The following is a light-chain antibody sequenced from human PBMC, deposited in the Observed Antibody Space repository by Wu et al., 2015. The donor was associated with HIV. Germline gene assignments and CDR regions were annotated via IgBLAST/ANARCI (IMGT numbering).Light chain of an antibody. CDR2: GAS. Sequence: EIVLTQSPGTLSLSPGESATLSCRASQSVSSSYLAWYQQKPGQAPRLLIYGASSRATGIPDRFSGSGSGTDFTLTISRVEPEDFAVYYCQQYGSSPTTFGQGTKVE. J-gene: IGKJ1*01. V-gene: IGKV3-20*01. CDR3: QQYGSSPTT. CDR1: QSVSSSY.